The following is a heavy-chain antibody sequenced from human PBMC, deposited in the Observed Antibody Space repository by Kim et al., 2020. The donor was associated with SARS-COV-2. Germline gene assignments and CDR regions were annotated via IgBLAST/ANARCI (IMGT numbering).Heavy chain of an antibody. CDR3: ARDNQRWFDH. CDR2: IKEDGSEK. CDR1: GFTFSSYW. V-gene: IGHV3-7*01. J-gene: IGHJ5*02. Sequence: GGSLRLSCAASGFTFSSYWMGWVRQSPGKGLEWVANIKEDGSEKNFVYSVKGRFTISRDNAKNSLYLQMNSLRDEDTAVYYCARDNQRWFDHWGQGTLVT.